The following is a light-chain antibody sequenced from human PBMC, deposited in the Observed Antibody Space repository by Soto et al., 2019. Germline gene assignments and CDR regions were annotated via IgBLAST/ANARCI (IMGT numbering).Light chain of an antibody. CDR2: GAS. CDR3: QQYNNWPIT. CDR1: QNIISN. V-gene: IGKV3-15*01. J-gene: IGKJ5*01. Sequence: EIVMTQSPATLSVSPGERATLSCRASQNIISNLAWYQQTPGQAPRLLIYGASTRATGLPARFSGSGSGTEFTLTISSLQSEDFAVYYCQQYNNWPITFGQGTRREIK.